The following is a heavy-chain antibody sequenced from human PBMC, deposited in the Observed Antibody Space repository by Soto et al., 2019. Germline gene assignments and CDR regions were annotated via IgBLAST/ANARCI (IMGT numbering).Heavy chain of an antibody. CDR2: INPNSGGT. Sequence: ASVKVSCKASGYTFTGNYIHWVRQAPGQGLEWMGRINPNSGGTNYAQKFQDWVTMTRDTCISTAYMELSRLRSDDTAVYYCARVNDGSSLFDYWGQGTLVTVSS. V-gene: IGHV1-2*04. D-gene: IGHD1-26*01. CDR3: ARVNDGSSLFDY. J-gene: IGHJ4*02. CDR1: GYTFTGNY.